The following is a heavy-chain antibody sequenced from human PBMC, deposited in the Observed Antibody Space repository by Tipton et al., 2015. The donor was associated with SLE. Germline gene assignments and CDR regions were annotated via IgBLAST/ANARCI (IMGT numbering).Heavy chain of an antibody. CDR2: INYGGST. D-gene: IGHD5-12*01. CDR1: GGSIRSDDYY. J-gene: IGHJ4*02. CDR3: ARGGVGGYDYFDY. Sequence: TLSLTCTVSGGSIRSDDYYWTWIRQHPGKGLEWIGHINYGGSTYYKPSLKSRLTISVDTSKNQFSLKLSSVTAADTAGYFCARGGVGGYDYFDYWGQGTLVTVSS. V-gene: IGHV4-31*03.